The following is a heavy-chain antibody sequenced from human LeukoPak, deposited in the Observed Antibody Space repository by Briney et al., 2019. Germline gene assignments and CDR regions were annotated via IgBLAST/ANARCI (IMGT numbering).Heavy chain of an antibody. CDR2: LYFSGST. CDR1: GNSISNYY. V-gene: IGHV4-59*01. Sequence: SETLSLTCTVSGNSISNYYWSWIRQPPGKGLEWIRYLYFSGSTNYNPSLKSRVTISVDTSKNQFSLKLSSVTAADTAMYYCARGIAGEWLPIWGQGTLVTVSS. J-gene: IGHJ4*02. CDR3: ARGIAGEWLPI. D-gene: IGHD3-3*01.